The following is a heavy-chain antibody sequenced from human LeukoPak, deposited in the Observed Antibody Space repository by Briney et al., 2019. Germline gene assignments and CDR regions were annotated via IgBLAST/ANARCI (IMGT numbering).Heavy chain of an antibody. V-gene: IGHV4-61*02. CDR2: IHSRGST. CDR1: GGSISSGSYY. D-gene: IGHD2-21*02. J-gene: IGHJ4*02. Sequence: PSETLSLTCIVSGGSISSGSYYWTWIRQPAGKEMEWIGRIHSRGSTTYNPSLNSRVTISLDTSKNQFSLNLSSVTAADTAVYYCARDIVVVSGGGFDYWGQGTLVTVSS. CDR3: ARDIVVVSGGGFDY.